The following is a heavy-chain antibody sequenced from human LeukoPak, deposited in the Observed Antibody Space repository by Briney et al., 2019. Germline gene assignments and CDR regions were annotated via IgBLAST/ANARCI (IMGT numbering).Heavy chain of an antibody. CDR2: ISSSSSYI. J-gene: IGHJ3*02. V-gene: IGHV3-21*01. Sequence: GGSLRLSCAASGFTFSSYAMSWVRQAPGKGLEWVSSISSSSSYIYYADSVKGRFTISRDNAKNSLYLQMNSLRAEDTAVYYCARAGFRDYYGSGSRDIWGQGTMVTVSS. CDR1: GFTFSSYA. CDR3: ARAGFRDYYGSGSRDI. D-gene: IGHD3-10*01.